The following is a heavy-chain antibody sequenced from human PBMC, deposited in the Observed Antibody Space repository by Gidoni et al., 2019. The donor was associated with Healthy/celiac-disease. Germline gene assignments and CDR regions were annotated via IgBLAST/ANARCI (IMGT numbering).Heavy chain of an antibody. CDR1: GFTFSSYG. Sequence: QVQLVESGGGVVQPGRSLSLSCAAPGFTFSSYGMHWVRQAPGQGLEWVAVISYDGSNKYYADAVKGRFTISRDNSKNTLYLQMNSLRAEDTAVYYCAKDPLMYDYGDFPSFDYWGQGTLVTVSS. J-gene: IGHJ4*02. D-gene: IGHD4-17*01. CDR3: AKDPLMYDYGDFPSFDY. CDR2: ISYDGSNK. V-gene: IGHV3-30*18.